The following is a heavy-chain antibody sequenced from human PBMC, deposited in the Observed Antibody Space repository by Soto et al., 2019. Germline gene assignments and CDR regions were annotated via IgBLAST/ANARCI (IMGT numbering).Heavy chain of an antibody. J-gene: IGHJ6*03. D-gene: IGHD3-10*01. V-gene: IGHV3-23*01. CDR2: ISDTGGNT. CDR3: ANPRGSYYYHYYMDV. Sequence: GGSLRLSCAGSGFTFSTYGMNWVRQAPGKGLEWVSSISDTGGNTYYTDSVKGRFIISRDNSKNTLYLQMNSLRAEDTAVYYCANPRGSYYYHYYMDVWGKGTKVTVSS. CDR1: GFTFSTYG.